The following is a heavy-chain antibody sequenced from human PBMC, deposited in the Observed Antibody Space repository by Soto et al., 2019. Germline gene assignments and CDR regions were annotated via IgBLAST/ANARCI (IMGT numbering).Heavy chain of an antibody. J-gene: IGHJ4*02. Sequence: PGGSLRLSCAASGFTFSSYDMHWVRQATGKGLEWVSAIGTAGDTYYPGSVRGRFTISRDNAQNSLYLQMDSLRAEDTAMYYCARDLPGYCSTTNCYYYFDFWGQGTLVTVSS. CDR3: ARDLPGYCSTTNCYYYFDF. CDR2: IGTAGDT. V-gene: IGHV3-13*01. CDR1: GFTFSSYD. D-gene: IGHD2-2*01.